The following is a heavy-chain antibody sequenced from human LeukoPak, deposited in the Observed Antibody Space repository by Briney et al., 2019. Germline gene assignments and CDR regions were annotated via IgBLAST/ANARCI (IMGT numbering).Heavy chain of an antibody. CDR1: GYTLTEFS. D-gene: IGHD3-10*01. Sequence: ASVKVSCKVSGYTLTEFSIHWVRQAPGKGLEWVGYFDPEDGKPLYARKFQGRVTMTEDTSTDTAYLFLSSLRSEDTAVYYCMSELWFGEGQYFDHWGQGTLVTVSS. CDR3: MSELWFGEGQYFDH. J-gene: IGHJ4*02. V-gene: IGHV1-24*01. CDR2: FDPEDGKP.